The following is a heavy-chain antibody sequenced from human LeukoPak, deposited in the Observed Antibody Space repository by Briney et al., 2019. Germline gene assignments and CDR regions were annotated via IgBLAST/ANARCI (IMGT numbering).Heavy chain of an antibody. CDR2: IYHSGTT. V-gene: IGHV4-61*08. Sequence: SETLSLTCTVSGGSISSGGYYWSWIRQPPGKGLEWIGYIYHSGTTYYNPSLQSRVTMSVDTSKNQFSLKLSSVTAVDTAVYYCARKENVYYYFDYWGQGTLVTVSS. CDR3: ARKENVYYYFDY. D-gene: IGHD3-10*01. J-gene: IGHJ4*02. CDR1: GGSISSGGYY.